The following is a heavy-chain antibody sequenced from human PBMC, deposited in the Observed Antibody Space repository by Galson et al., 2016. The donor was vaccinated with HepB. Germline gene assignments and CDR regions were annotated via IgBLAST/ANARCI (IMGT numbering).Heavy chain of an antibody. CDR3: AKAKGPYIVLVPTALDY. CDR1: GFTFNDYA. CDR2: VGWNSGSV. V-gene: IGHV3-9*01. Sequence: SLRLSCAASGFTFNDYAMHWVRQAPGKGLEWDSGVGWNSGSVDYADSVKGRFTISRDNAKNSLFLQMDSLRAEDTALYYCAKAKGPYIVLVPTALDYWGQGTLVTVSS. J-gene: IGHJ4*02. D-gene: IGHD2-2*01.